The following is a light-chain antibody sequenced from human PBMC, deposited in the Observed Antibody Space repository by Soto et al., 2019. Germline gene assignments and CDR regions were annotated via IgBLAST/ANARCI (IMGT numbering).Light chain of an antibody. V-gene: IGLV2-14*01. Sequence: QSVLTQPASVSGSPGQSITISCTGTSSDVGGYNYVSWYQQHPGKAPKLIIYEVNNRPSGVSNRFSGSKSGNTDSLTISGLQADDEADYYCSSNATSSTLHVCGTGTKVTVL. J-gene: IGLJ1*01. CDR3: SSNATSSTLHV. CDR2: EVN. CDR1: SSDVGGYNY.